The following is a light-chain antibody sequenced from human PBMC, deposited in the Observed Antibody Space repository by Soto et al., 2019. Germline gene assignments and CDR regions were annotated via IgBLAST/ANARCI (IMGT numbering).Light chain of an antibody. J-gene: IGKJ1*01. CDR3: QQYNNWPPT. CDR1: QSVRSN. Sequence: EILMTQSPATLSASPGERATISCRASQSVRSNLAWYQQKPGQAPRLLIYGASTRATGIPARFSGSGSGTEFTLSIGSLQSEDFAVYYCQQYNNWPPTFGQGTKVDIK. CDR2: GAS. V-gene: IGKV3-15*01.